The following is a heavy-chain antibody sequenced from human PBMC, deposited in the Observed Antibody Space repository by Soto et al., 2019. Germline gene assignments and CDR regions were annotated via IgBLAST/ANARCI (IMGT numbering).Heavy chain of an antibody. V-gene: IGHV4-59*01. CDR1: GGSISSYY. J-gene: IGHJ6*02. D-gene: IGHD5-18*01. CDR2: IYYSGST. Sequence: SETLSLTCTVSGGSISSYYWSWIRQPPGKGLEWIGYIYYSGSTNYNPSLKSRVTISVDTSKNQFSLKLSSVTAADTAVYYCARVPDTAMVKRVTGDYYYYYGMDVWGQGTTVTVS. CDR3: ARVPDTAMVKRVTGDYYYYYGMDV.